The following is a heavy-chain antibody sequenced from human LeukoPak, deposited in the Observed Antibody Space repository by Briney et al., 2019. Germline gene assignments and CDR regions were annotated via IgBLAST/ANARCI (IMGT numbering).Heavy chain of an antibody. CDR1: GYTFTSYD. V-gene: IGHV1-8*01. CDR3: ARGCLLWFGELCRGFDP. D-gene: IGHD3-10*01. Sequence: ASVKVSCKASGYTFTSYDINWVRQATGQGLEWMGWMNPNSGNTGYAQKFQGRVTMTRNTSISTAYMELSSLRSEDTAVYYCARGCLLWFGELCRGFDPWGQGTLVTVSS. J-gene: IGHJ5*02. CDR2: MNPNSGNT.